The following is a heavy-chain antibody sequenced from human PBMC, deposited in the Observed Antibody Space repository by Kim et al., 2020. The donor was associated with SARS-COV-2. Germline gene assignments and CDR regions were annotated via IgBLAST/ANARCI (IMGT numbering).Heavy chain of an antibody. CDR1: GGSISSSGYY. CDR3: ASQEKWNYPHDP. Sequence: SETLSLTCTVSGGSISSSGYYWGWIRQPPGKGLEWIGTIYYSGSIYYNPSLERRVTISVDTSKNQFSLHLTSVTAADTAVYYCASQEKWNYPHDPWGQGSLVTVSS. CDR2: IYYSGSI. V-gene: IGHV4-39*01. J-gene: IGHJ5*02. D-gene: IGHD1-7*01.